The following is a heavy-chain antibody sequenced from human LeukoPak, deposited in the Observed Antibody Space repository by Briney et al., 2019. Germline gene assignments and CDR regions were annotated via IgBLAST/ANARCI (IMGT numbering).Heavy chain of an antibody. CDR3: ARGQGGWILFDY. CDR2: INWNGGST. J-gene: IGHJ4*02. CDR1: GFTFSSHG. Sequence: GGSLRLSCAASGFTFSSHGMSWVRQAPGKGLEWVSGINWNGGSTGYADSVKGRFTISRDNAKNSLYLQMNSLRAEDTALYYCARGQGGWILFDYWGQGTLVTVSS. V-gene: IGHV3-20*04. D-gene: IGHD6-19*01.